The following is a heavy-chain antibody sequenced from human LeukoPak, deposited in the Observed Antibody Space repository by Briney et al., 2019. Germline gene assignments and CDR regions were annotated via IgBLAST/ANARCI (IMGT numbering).Heavy chain of an antibody. J-gene: IGHJ4*02. CDR2: ISGSGSYI. D-gene: IGHD4-17*01. CDR1: GFTFSIYS. V-gene: IGHV3-21*01. CDR3: ARAGFYGDYTDY. Sequence: GGSLRLSCAASGFTFSIYSMNWVRQAPGKGLEWVSSISGSGSYIYYADSVKGRFTISRDNARNSLYLQMNSLRAEDTAVYYCARAGFYGDYTDYWGQGTLVTVSS.